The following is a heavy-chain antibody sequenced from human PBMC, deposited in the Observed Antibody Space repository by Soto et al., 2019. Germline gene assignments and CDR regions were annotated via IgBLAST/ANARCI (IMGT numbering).Heavy chain of an antibody. CDR1: GFDFTYYA. D-gene: IGHD1-26*01. V-gene: IGHV3-30*18. CDR2: MSSDGSKI. CDR3: AKDEGVGGTLVRFDC. Sequence: QVQLVESGGVAVQPGESLRLSCVASGFDFTYYAMHWVRQAPGKGLESVAVMSSDGSKIHHTDSVKGRFTISRDNSKNTLYLQMNSLRKEDTAVYFCAKDEGVGGTLVRFDCWGPGTLVSVSS. J-gene: IGHJ4*02.